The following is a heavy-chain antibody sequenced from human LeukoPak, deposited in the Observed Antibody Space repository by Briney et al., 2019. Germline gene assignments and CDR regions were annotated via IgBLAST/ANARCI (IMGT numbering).Heavy chain of an antibody. V-gene: IGHV1-2*02. CDR3: ARDNSVGDNAWWFDP. D-gene: IGHD1-26*01. Sequence: ASVKVTCKASGYTFTGYYMHWVRQAPGQGLEWMGWINPNSGGTNYAQKFQGRVTMTRDTSISTAYMELSRLRSDDTAVYYCARDNSVGDNAWWFDPWGQGTLVTVSS. J-gene: IGHJ5*02. CDR2: INPNSGGT. CDR1: GYTFTGYY.